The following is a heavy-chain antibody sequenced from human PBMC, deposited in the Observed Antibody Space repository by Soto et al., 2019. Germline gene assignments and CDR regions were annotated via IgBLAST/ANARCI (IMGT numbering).Heavy chain of an antibody. J-gene: IGHJ4*02. CDR1: GGSISSYY. V-gene: IGHV4-59*01. CDR2: IYYSGST. D-gene: IGHD3-22*01. Sequence: QVQLQESGPGLVKPSETLSLTCTVSGGSISSYYWSWIRQPPGKGLEWIGYIYYSGSTNYNPSLKSRVTISVDTSKNQFSLKLSSVTAADTAVYYCARVGYDSSGYYYLFDYWGQGTLVTVSS. CDR3: ARVGYDSSGYYYLFDY.